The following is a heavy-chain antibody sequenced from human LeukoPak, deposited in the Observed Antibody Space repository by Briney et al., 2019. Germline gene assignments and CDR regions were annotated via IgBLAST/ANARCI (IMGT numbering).Heavy chain of an antibody. Sequence: SSETLSLTCTVSGDAISSSSSYWGWIRQPPGEGLEWIGSIYYSGATYYSGSLKSRATISVDTIKNQFSLELRSVTAADTALYYCARRLRGGRRYHYYYMDVWGKGTTVTIS. D-gene: IGHD2-15*01. V-gene: IGHV4-39*01. CDR1: GDAISSSSSY. CDR2: IYYSGAT. J-gene: IGHJ6*03. CDR3: ARRLRGGRRYHYYYMDV.